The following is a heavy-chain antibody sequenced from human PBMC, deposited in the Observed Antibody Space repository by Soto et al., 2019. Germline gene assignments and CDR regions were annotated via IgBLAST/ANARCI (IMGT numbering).Heavy chain of an antibody. D-gene: IGHD3-22*01. Sequence: SVKVSCKASGGTFGSYAISWVRQAPGQGLEWMGGIIPIFGTANYAQKFQGRVTITADESTSTAYMELSSLRSEDTAVYYCARDRGPYYYDSSGYYHWGQGTLVTVSS. CDR3: ARDRGPYYYDSSGYYH. CDR1: GGTFGSYA. V-gene: IGHV1-69*13. J-gene: IGHJ5*02. CDR2: IIPIFGTA.